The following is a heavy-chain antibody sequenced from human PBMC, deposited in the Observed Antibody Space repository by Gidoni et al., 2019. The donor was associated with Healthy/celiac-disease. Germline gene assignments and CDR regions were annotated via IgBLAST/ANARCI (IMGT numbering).Heavy chain of an antibody. J-gene: IGHJ6*02. CDR1: GYSFTSSG. CDR3: ARLQDGSGSYYYYYYGMDV. Sequence: EVQLVQSGAEVKKPGESLKISCTGSGYSFTSSGIGWVRQMPGKGLEWMGIIYPGDSDTRYSPSFQGQVTISADKSISTAYLQWSSLKASDTAMYYCARLQDGSGSYYYYYYGMDVWGQGTTVTVSS. D-gene: IGHD3-10*01. CDR2: IYPGDSDT. V-gene: IGHV5-51*03.